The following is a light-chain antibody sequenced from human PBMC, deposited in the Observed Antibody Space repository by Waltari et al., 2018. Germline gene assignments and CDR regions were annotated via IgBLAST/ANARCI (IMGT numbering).Light chain of an antibody. CDR2: DAS. CDR3: QQYGGSPLYT. J-gene: IGKJ2*01. CDR1: QRVGNNY. Sequence: EIVLTQSPGPLSLSPGERATLSFRASQRVGNNYLTWYQQKPGQAPRLLIYDASTRASGIPDRFSGSGSGTDFTLTISRLEPEDLAVYYCQQYGGSPLYTFGQGTKLEIK. V-gene: IGKV3-20*01.